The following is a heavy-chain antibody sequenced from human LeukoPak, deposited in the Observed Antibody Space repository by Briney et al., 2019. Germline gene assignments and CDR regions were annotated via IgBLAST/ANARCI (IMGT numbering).Heavy chain of an antibody. CDR2: INPNSGGT. CDR1: GYTFTGYY. V-gene: IGHV1-2*02. J-gene: IGHJ6*03. CDR3: ARAGGIVGASSYYYYYYMDV. Sequence: ASVKVSCKASGYTFTGYYTHWVRQAPGQGLEWMGWINPNSGGTNYAQKFQGRVTMTRDTSISTAYMELSRLRSDDTAVYYCARAGGIVGASSYYYYYYMDVWGKGTTVTVSS. D-gene: IGHD1-26*01.